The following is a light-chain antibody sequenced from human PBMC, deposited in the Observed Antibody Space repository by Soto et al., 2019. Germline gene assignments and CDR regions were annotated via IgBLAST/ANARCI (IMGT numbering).Light chain of an antibody. CDR3: AAWDDSLNGPSVV. Sequence: QSVLTQPPSASGTPGQRVTISCSGSSSNIGSNTVNWYQQLPGTAPKLLIYSNNQRPSGVPDRFSGSKSDTSASLAISGLQSEDEADYYCAAWDDSLNGPSVVFGGGTKVTVL. V-gene: IGLV1-44*01. J-gene: IGLJ2*01. CDR2: SNN. CDR1: SSNIGSNT.